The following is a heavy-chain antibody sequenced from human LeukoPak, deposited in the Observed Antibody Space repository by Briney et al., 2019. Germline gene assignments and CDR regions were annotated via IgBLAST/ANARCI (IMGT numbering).Heavy chain of an antibody. CDR3: ARDREEKYQLPKAVAVFLGFDP. Sequence: ASVKVSCKASGGTFSSYAISWVRQAPGQGLEWMGGIIPIFGTANYAQKFQGRVTITADESTSTAYMELGSLRSEDTAVYYCARDREEKYQLPKAVAVFLGFDPWGQGTLVTVSS. D-gene: IGHD2-2*01. CDR1: GGTFSSYA. CDR2: IIPIFGTA. J-gene: IGHJ5*02. V-gene: IGHV1-69*13.